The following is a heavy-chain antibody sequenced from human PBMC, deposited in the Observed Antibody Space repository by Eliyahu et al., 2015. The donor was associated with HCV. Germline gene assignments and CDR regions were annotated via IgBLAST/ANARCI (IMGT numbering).Heavy chain of an antibody. D-gene: IGHD4-17*01. CDR3: ARGEGGGDYGYYYYYGMDV. J-gene: IGHJ6*02. CDR2: IIPIFGTA. V-gene: IGHV1-69*01. Sequence: QVQLVQSGAEVKKPGSSVKVSCKASGGTFSSYXXSWGRQAPGQGLEWMGGIIPIFGTANYAQKFQGRVTITADESTSTAYMELSSLRSEDTAVYYCARGEGGGDYGYYYYYGMDVWGQGTTVTVSS. CDR1: GGTFSSYX.